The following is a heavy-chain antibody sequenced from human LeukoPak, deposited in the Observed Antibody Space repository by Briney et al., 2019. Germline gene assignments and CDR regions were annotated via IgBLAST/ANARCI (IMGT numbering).Heavy chain of an antibody. CDR2: IIPIFGTA. Sequence: SVKVSCKASGGTFSSYAISWVRQAPGQGLEWMGGIIPIFGTANYAQKFQGRVTITADESTSTAYMELSSLRSEDTAVYYCARVMVAGTGNYDYWGQGTLVTVSS. V-gene: IGHV1-69*13. CDR1: GGTFSSYA. J-gene: IGHJ4*02. D-gene: IGHD6-19*01. CDR3: ARVMVAGTGNYDY.